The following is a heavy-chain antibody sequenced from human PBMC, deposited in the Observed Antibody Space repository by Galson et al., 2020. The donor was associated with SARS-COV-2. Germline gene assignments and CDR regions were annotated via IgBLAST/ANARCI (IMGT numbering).Heavy chain of an antibody. CDR1: GGSFSGYS. Sequence: SETLSLTCAVYGGSFSGYSWTWIRQAPGKGLEWFGEIKSGGDTKYSPSLSGRVTLSVDTSRNQFSLKLTSVSAADTALYFCARGRQGVVPAPVLGLGPFYSYYYMDVWGKGTTVIVSS. CDR2: IKSGGDT. D-gene: IGHD3-16*01. V-gene: IGHV4-34*01. CDR3: ARGRQGVVPAPVLGLGPFYSYYYMDV. J-gene: IGHJ6*03.